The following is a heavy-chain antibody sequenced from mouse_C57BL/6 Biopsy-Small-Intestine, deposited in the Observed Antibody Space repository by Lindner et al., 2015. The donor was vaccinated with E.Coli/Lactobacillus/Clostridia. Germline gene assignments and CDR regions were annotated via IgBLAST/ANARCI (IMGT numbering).Heavy chain of an antibody. J-gene: IGHJ1*01. V-gene: IGHV1-59*01. CDR1: GYTFTMYG. Sequence: SVKVSCKASGYTFTMYGISWVRQAPGQGLEWMGLIKAHNNDTNYAQNFQGRVTLTTDTSTSTAYMELRSLRSDDTAVYYCARRGYYYDTSGYSPFDNWGPGTLVTVSS. CDR2: IKAHNNDT. CDR3: ARRGYYYDTSGYSPFDN. D-gene: IGHD1-1*01.